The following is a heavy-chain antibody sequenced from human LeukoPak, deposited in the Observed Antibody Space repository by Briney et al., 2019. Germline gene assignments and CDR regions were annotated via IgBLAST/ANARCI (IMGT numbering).Heavy chain of an antibody. D-gene: IGHD3-22*01. V-gene: IGHV4-61*02. CDR3: AGDSSGYYDGYFDL. CDR2: IYTNGST. CDR1: GGSISSGSYY. J-gene: IGHJ2*01. Sequence: SETLSLTCTVSGGSISSGSYYWSWIRQPAGKGLEWIGRIYTNGSTNYNPSLKSRVTISVDMSKKQFSLKLSSVTAADTAVYYCAGDSSGYYDGYFDLWGRGTLATVSS.